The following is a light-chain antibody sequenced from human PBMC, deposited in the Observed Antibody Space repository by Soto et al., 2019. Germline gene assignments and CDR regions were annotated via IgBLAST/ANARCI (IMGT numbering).Light chain of an antibody. CDR2: NSS. J-gene: IGKJ1*01. Sequence: EIVLTQSPGTLSLSPGERATLSCRASQTVRNNYLAWYQQKPGQAPRLLIYNSSTQPTGIPYRFSGSGSGTNFTLTISRLEPEDFALYSWQQYRDLPQTFGQGTRVEIK. V-gene: IGKV3-20*01. CDR3: QQYRDLPQT. CDR1: QTVRNNY.